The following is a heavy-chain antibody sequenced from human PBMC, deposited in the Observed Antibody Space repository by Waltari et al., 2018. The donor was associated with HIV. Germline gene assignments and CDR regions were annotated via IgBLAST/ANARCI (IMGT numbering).Heavy chain of an antibody. J-gene: IGHJ4*02. Sequence: EVQLVESGGGLVQPGGSLRLTCEASGFRFNTYWMRWVRQAPGKGLEWVANIKQDGSEKSYVESLKGRFTVSRDNAKNALYLQMHSLRAEDTALYFCSRAGYNAYDHLKGDYWGQGTLVTVSS. D-gene: IGHD5-12*01. CDR2: IKQDGSEK. CDR1: GFRFNTYW. CDR3: SRAGYNAYDHLKGDY. V-gene: IGHV3-7*01.